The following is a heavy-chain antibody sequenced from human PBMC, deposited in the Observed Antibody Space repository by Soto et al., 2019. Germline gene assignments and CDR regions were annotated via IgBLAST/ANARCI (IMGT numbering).Heavy chain of an antibody. CDR2: VYYSGGA. D-gene: IGHD2-21*01. J-gene: IGHJ5*01. Sequence: KTSETLSLTCTVSGVSIHNSHSFWGWIRQPPGKGLEFIGTVYYSGGAHYNSSLKSRVTTSVDTANNQVSLRMRSLTAADTAVYYCGRVVEGATRHTDLDSWGQGTLVTVSS. V-gene: IGHV4-39*01. CDR1: GVSIHNSHSF. CDR3: GRVVEGATRHTDLDS.